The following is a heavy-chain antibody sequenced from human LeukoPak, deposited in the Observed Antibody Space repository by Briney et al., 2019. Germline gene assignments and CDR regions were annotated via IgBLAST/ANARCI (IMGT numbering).Heavy chain of an antibody. D-gene: IGHD2-2*01. Sequence: SVKVSFTASGGTFSSYAISWVRQAPGQGLEWMGGIIPIFGTANYAQKFQGRVTITADESTSTAYMELSSLRSEDTAVYYCASNLFVVVPAATYFDYWGQGTLVTVSS. J-gene: IGHJ4*02. CDR1: GGTFSSYA. CDR2: IIPIFGTA. CDR3: ASNLFVVVPAATYFDY. V-gene: IGHV1-69*13.